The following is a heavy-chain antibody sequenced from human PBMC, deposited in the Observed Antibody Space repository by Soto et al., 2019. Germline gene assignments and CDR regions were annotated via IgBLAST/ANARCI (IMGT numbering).Heavy chain of an antibody. CDR2: INPNSGGT. V-gene: IGHV1-2*02. Sequence: GASVKVSCKASGYTFTGCYMHWVRQAPGQGLEWMGWINPNSGGTNYAQKFQGRVTMTRDTSISTAYMELSRLRSDDTAVYYCARSSGGSYDAFDIWGQGTMVTVSS. CDR1: GYTFTGCY. CDR3: ARSSGGSYDAFDI. D-gene: IGHD2-15*01. J-gene: IGHJ3*02.